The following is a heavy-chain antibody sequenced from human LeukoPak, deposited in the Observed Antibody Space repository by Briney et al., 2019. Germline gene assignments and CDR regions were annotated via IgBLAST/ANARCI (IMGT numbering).Heavy chain of an antibody. CDR1: GFTVSSNY. Sequence: GSLRLSCAASGFTVSSNYMSWVRQAPGKGLEWVSGIYTGGDTYYADSVKDRFTISRDNAKNTLSLQMDSLGTEDTAVYYCARELGVGVIGDAFDMWGQGTMVTVSS. V-gene: IGHV3-66*01. J-gene: IGHJ3*02. D-gene: IGHD3-22*01. CDR3: ARELGVGVIGDAFDM. CDR2: IYTGGDT.